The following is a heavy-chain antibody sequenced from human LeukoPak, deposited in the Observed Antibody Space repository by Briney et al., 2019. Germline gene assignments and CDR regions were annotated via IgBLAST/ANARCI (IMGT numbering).Heavy chain of an antibody. Sequence: SETLSLTCTVSGVSISSYSWSWIRQPPGKGLEWVGYIYDSGNTKYSPSLKSRLTILRDTSKKQVSLRLSSVTAADTAVYYCARPSVGEGDLSFHDAFNIWGQGTMVTVSS. CDR3: ARPSVGEGDLSFHDAFNI. CDR2: IYDSGNT. D-gene: IGHD3-16*02. CDR1: GVSISSYS. J-gene: IGHJ3*02. V-gene: IGHV4-59*08.